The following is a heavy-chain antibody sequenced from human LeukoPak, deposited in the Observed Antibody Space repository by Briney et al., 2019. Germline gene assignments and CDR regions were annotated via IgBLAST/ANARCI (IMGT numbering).Heavy chain of an antibody. J-gene: IGHJ4*02. CDR3: ARTARTPAD. Sequence: PGGSLRLSCAASGFSFSDYYMTWIRQAPGKGLEYISYISPSGSDLIYADSVKGRFTISRDNAKNSVYLLLNSLRAEDAAVYYCARTARTPADWGQGTQVTVSS. D-gene: IGHD2-21*02. CDR1: GFSFSDYY. V-gene: IGHV3-11*01. CDR2: ISPSGSDL.